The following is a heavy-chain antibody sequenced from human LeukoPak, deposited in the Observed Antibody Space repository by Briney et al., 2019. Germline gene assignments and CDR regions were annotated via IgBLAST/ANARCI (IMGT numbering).Heavy chain of an antibody. CDR2: INGGNDNT. V-gene: IGHV1-3*01. J-gene: IGHJ5*02. CDR1: GYTFTTYS. CDR3: ARGIVVEPTANWFDP. Sequence: ASVKVSCKASGYTFTTYSIHWVRQAPGQRLEWMGRINGGNDNTRYSQKFQGRVTITRDTSASTAYMELGSLRSEDKAVYYCARGIVVEPTANWFDPWGQGILVTVSS. D-gene: IGHD2-2*01.